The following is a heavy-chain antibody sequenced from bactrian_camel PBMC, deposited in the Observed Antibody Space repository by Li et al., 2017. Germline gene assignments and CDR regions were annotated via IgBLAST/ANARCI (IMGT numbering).Heavy chain of an antibody. Sequence: HVQLVESGGGSVQVGGSLRLSCKYNYWPSSRKCMAWFRQFPGKEHEGVAAITDDGTRTLYADSVKGRFTINRDIVESTLYLRMNRLRAEDSAMYYCAAGGSFRAIVGRQFDVWGQGTQVTVS. J-gene: IGHJ4*01. CDR3: AAGGSFRAIVGRQFDV. CDR2: ITDDGTRT. V-gene: IGHV3S1*01. CDR1: YWPSSRKC.